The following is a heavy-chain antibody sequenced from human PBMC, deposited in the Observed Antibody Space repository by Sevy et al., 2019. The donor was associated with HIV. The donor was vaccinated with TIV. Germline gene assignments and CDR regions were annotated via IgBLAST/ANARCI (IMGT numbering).Heavy chain of an antibody. CDR3: AIIAAAGTGRENYYYYYMDV. D-gene: IGHD6-13*01. J-gene: IGHJ6*03. V-gene: IGHV4-38-2*01. CDR2: IYHSGST. CDR1: GYSISSGYY. Sequence: SETLSLTCAVSGYSISSGYYWGWIRQPPGKGLEWIGSIYHSGSTYYNPSLKSRVTISVDTSKNQFSLKLSSMTAADTAVYYCAIIAAAGTGRENYYYYYMDVWGKGTTVTVSS.